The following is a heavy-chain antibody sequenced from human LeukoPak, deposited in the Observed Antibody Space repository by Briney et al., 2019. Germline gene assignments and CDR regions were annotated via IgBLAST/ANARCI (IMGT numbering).Heavy chain of an antibody. CDR3: ARGASCGGDCYPH. D-gene: IGHD2-21*02. J-gene: IGHJ4*02. Sequence: PGGSLRLSCAASGFTVSSNYMSWVRQAPGKGLEWVSVIYTSDSTHYADSVKGRFIISRDNSRNTLYLQMNSLRAEDTAVYYCARGASCGGDCYPHWGQGTLVTVSS. CDR1: GFTVSSNY. V-gene: IGHV3-53*01. CDR2: IYTSDST.